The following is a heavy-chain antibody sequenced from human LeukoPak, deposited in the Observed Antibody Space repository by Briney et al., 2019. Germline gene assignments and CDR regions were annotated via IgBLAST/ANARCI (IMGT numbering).Heavy chain of an antibody. D-gene: IGHD1-14*01. CDR1: GGTFSSYA. V-gene: IGHV1-69*13. CDR3: ARSWYXXXXXXXXXXDX. Sequence: ASVKVSCKASGGTFSSYAISWVRQAPGQGLEWMGGIIPIFGTANYAQKFQGRVTITADESTSTAYMELSSLRSEDTAVYYCARSWYXXXXXXXXXXDXWGXXTLVTVSS. J-gene: IGHJ4*02. CDR2: IIPIFGTA.